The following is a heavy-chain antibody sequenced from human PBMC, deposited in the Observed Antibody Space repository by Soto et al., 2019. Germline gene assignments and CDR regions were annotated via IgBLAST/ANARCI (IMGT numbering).Heavy chain of an antibody. CDR2: IKQDGSEK. Sequence: EVQLVESGGGLVQPGGSLRLSCAASGFTFSSYWMSWFRQAPGKGLEWVANIKQDGSEKYYVDSVKGRFTISRDNAKNSLYLQMNSLRAEDTAVYYCARVRTPFKYYFDYWGQGTLVTVSS. J-gene: IGHJ4*02. CDR3: ARVRTPFKYYFDY. V-gene: IGHV3-7*01. CDR1: GFTFSSYW.